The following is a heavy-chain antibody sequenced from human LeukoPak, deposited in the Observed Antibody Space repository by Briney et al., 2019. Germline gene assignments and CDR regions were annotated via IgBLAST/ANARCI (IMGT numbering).Heavy chain of an antibody. CDR2: MNPNSGDT. CDR3: ARDFWHYDSSGTNFDY. Sequence: ASVKVSCTASGYTFTSYEINWVRQATGQGLEWMGWMNPNSGDTAYAQKFQDRVTMTRSTSISTAYMELRSLRSDDTAVYYCARDFWHYDSSGTNFDYWGQGTLVTVSS. J-gene: IGHJ4*02. D-gene: IGHD3-22*01. V-gene: IGHV1-8*01. CDR1: GYTFTSYE.